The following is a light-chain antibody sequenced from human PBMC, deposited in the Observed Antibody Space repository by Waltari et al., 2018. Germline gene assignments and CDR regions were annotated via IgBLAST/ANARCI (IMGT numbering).Light chain of an antibody. CDR3: SSYTSRATRV. CDR2: GVN. V-gene: IGLV2-14*03. CDR1: SSDIGGYDS. J-gene: IGLJ3*02. Sequence: QSALTQPASVSGSPRQSITISCTGTSSDIGGYDSVAWYQHHPGKAPKLIIHGVNERPSGVSNRFSGSKSGNTASLTISGLQAEDEAVFYCSSYTSRATRVFGGGTKVTVL.